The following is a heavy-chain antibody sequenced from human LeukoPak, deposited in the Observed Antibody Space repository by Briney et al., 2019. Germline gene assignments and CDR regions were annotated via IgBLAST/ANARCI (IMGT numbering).Heavy chain of an antibody. D-gene: IGHD1-1*01. CDR2: INPSGGST. J-gene: IGHJ6*03. CDR3: ARDRSLKALAYHMDV. Sequence: GASVKVSCKASGYTFTSYYMHWVRQAPGQGLEWMGIINPSGGSTSYTQKFQGRVTMTRDTSTSTVYMELSSLRSEDTAVYYCARDRSLKALAYHMDVWGKGTTVTVSS. CDR1: GYTFTSYY. V-gene: IGHV1-46*03.